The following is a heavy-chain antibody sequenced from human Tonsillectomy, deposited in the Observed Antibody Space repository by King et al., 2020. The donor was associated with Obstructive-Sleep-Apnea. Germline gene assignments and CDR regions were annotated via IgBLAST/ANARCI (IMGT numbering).Heavy chain of an antibody. CDR1: GGSFSGYY. CDR3: ARPPLHHAFDI. Sequence: VQLQQWGAGLLKPSETLSLTCAVYGGSFSGYYWSWIRQPPGQGLEWIGEINHSGSTNYNPSLKSRVTISVDTSKNQFSLKLSSVTAADTAVYYCARPPLHHAFDIWGQGTMVTVSS. J-gene: IGHJ3*02. CDR2: INHSGST. V-gene: IGHV4-34*01.